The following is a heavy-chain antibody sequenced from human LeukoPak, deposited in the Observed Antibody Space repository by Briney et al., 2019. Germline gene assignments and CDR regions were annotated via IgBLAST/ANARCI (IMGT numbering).Heavy chain of an antibody. Sequence: PGGALRLSCADPGYTSSSYWMKWVRQAPGEGLGWVSSISSSSSYIYYADSVKGRFTISRDNAKNSLYLQMNSLRAEDTAAYYCASGPYFDWLLSYYYYGMDVWGQGTTVTVSS. D-gene: IGHD3-9*01. CDR1: GYTSSSYW. CDR3: ASGPYFDWLLSYYYYGMDV. V-gene: IGHV3-21*01. CDR2: ISSSSSYI. J-gene: IGHJ6*02.